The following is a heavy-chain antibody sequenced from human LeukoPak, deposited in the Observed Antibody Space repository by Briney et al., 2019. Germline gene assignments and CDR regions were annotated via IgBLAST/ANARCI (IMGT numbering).Heavy chain of an antibody. D-gene: IGHD3-22*01. CDR1: GYTFTSYY. CDR2: INPSGGST. V-gene: IGHV1-46*01. Sequence: ASVKVSCKASGYTFTSYYMHWVRQAPGQGLVWMGIINPSGGSTSYAQKFQGRVTMTRDTSTSTVYMELSSLRSEDTAVYYCAREAKYYYDSSGYYPLGYWGQGTLVTVSS. CDR3: AREAKYYYDSSGYYPLGY. J-gene: IGHJ4*02.